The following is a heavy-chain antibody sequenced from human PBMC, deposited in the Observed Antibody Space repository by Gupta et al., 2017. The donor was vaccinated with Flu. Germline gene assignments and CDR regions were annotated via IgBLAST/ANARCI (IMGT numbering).Heavy chain of an antibody. Sequence: YAMHWVRQAPGKGLEGGSGISWNSGSIGYADAVKGRFTISRDNAKNSLYLQMNSLRAEDTALYYCAKDIIAVAGTGAFDIWGQGTMVTVSS. J-gene: IGHJ3*02. CDR2: ISWNSGSI. CDR3: AKDIIAVAGTGAFDI. V-gene: IGHV3-9*01. D-gene: IGHD6-19*01. CDR1: YA.